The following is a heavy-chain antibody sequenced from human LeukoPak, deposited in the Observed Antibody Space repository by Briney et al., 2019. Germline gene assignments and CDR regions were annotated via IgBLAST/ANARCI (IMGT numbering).Heavy chain of an antibody. D-gene: IGHD5-24*01. J-gene: IGHJ4*02. Sequence: SETLSLTCTVSGGSISSSSYYWGWVRQPPGKGLEWIGSLYYSGSTYYNPSLKSRVTISVDTSKNQFSLKLSSVTAADTAVYYCAARTERATFDYWGQGTLVTVSS. CDR1: GGSISSSSYY. CDR2: LYYSGST. V-gene: IGHV4-39*01. CDR3: AARTERATFDY.